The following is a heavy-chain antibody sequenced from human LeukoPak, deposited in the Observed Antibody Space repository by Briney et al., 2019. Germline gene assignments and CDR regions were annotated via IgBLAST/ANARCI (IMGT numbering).Heavy chain of an antibody. CDR2: INPNSGGT. J-gene: IGHJ5*02. V-gene: IGHV1-2*02. CDR3: ARDQSANWFDP. Sequence: ASVKVSCKASGYTFTGYYMHWVRQAPGQGLEWMGWINPNSGGTKYAQKFQGRVTMTRDTSIITAYMELSRLRSDDTAVYYCARDQSANWFDPWGQGTLVTVSS. CDR1: GYTFTGYY.